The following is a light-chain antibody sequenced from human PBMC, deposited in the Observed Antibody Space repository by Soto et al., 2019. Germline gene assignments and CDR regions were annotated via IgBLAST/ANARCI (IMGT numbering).Light chain of an antibody. CDR1: SRDVGNYNY. V-gene: IGLV2-8*01. CDR2: EVN. Sequence: QSVLTQPPSASGSPGQSVTISCTGTSRDVGNYNYVSWYQRPPGRAPKLMIYEVNKWPSGVPDRFSGSKSGNTASLTVSGLRAEDEADYYCSSYAGRSVVFGGGTKLTVL. CDR3: SSYAGRSVV. J-gene: IGLJ2*01.